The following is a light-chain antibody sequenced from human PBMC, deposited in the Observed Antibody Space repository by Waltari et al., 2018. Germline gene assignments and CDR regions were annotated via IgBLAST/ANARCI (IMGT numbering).Light chain of an antibody. Sequence: DIQMTQSPSSLSASVGDRVTITCQASRDINNNLNWYQQKPGKAPKLLIYDASTLETGVPSRFSGSGSGTDFVFTISRLQPEDIATYYCQHYDGVHPWTFGQGTRVDFK. CDR2: DAS. V-gene: IGKV1-33*01. CDR1: RDINNN. CDR3: QHYDGVHPWT. J-gene: IGKJ1*01.